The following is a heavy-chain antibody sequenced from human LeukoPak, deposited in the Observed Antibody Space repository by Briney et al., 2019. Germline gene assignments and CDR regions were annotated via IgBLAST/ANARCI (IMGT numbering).Heavy chain of an antibody. CDR2: ICYSGST. CDR1: GGSISSYY. V-gene: IGHV4-59*08. D-gene: IGHD1-26*01. CDR3: ARLPLGGYYYYYGMDV. Sequence: SETLSLTCTVSGGSISSYYWSWIRQPPGKGLEWIGYICYSGSTNYNPSLKSRVTISVGTSKNQFSLKLSSVTAADTAVYYCARLPLGGYYYYYGMDVWGQGTTVTVSS. J-gene: IGHJ6*02.